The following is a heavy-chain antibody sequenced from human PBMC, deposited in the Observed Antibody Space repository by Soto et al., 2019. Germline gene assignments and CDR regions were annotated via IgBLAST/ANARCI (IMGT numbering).Heavy chain of an antibody. D-gene: IGHD2-2*01. V-gene: IGHV5-51*01. Sequence: RGESLKISCKGSGYSFTSYWIGWVRQMPGKGLEWMGIIYPGDSDTRYSPSFQGQVTISADKSISTAYLQWSSLKASDTAVYYCASSYCISTSCPPYYGMDVWGQGTTVTVSS. J-gene: IGHJ6*02. CDR2: IYPGDSDT. CDR1: GYSFTSYW. CDR3: ASSYCISTSCPPYYGMDV.